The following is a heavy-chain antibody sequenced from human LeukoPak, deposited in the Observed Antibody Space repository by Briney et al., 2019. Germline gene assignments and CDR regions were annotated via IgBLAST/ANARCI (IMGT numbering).Heavy chain of an antibody. J-gene: IGHJ4*02. V-gene: IGHV4-34*01. CDR2: INHSGST. CDR1: GGSFSGYY. D-gene: IGHD5-12*01. Sequence: PSETLSLTCAVYGGSFSGYYWSWIRQPPGKGLEWIGEINHSGSTNYNPSLKSRVTISVDTSKNQFSLKLSSVTAADTAVYYCARDCSGYDFGFDYWGQGTLVTVSS. CDR3: ARDCSGYDFGFDY.